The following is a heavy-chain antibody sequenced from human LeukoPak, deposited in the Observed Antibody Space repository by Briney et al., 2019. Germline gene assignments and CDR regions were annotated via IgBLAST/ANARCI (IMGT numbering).Heavy chain of an antibody. J-gene: IGHJ4*02. V-gene: IGHV3-33*01. CDR1: GFTFGGYG. CDR2: IAYDGSRA. CDR3: TRTNNDHFDY. Sequence: GGSLRLSCAGSGFTFGGYGMHWFRQTPGKGLEWVAVIAYDGSRAFYADSVKGRFTISRDNSKNTMSVQMDDLRAEDTAVYYWTRTNNDHFDYWGQGTLVTVSS. D-gene: IGHD1/OR15-1a*01.